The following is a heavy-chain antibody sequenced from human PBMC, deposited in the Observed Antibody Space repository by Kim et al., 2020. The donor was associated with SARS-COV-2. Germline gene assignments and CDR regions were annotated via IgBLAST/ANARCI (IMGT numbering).Heavy chain of an antibody. D-gene: IGHD2-15*01. CDR3: ARVAAYPWYYYGMDV. V-gene: IGHV3-30*04. J-gene: IGHJ6*02. CDR2: ISYDGSNK. CDR1: GFTFSSYA. Sequence: GGSLRLSCAASGFTFSSYAMHWVRQAPGKRLEWVAVISYDGSNKYYADSVKGRFTISRDNSKNTLYLQMNSLRAEDTAVYYCARVAAYPWYYYGMDVWGQGTTVTVSS.